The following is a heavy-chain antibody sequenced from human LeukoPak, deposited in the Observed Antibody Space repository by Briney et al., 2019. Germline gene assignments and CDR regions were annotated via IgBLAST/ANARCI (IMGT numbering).Heavy chain of an antibody. CDR1: GFTVSSNY. Sequence: GGSLRLSCAASGFTVSSNYMGWVRQPPGKGLEYVSVLYSGGTTYFADSVKGRFTISRDNSKNTLYLQMNSLRAEDTAVYYCAKGWGIAAAGTPFDYWGQGTLVTVSS. D-gene: IGHD6-13*01. CDR3: AKGWGIAAAGTPFDY. J-gene: IGHJ4*02. CDR2: LYSGGTT. V-gene: IGHV3-53*01.